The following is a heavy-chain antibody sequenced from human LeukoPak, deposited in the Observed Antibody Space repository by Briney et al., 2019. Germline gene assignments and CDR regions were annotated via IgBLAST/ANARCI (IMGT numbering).Heavy chain of an antibody. CDR1: GFTFSSYS. CDR3: ATRYCSSTSCVWGFDP. D-gene: IGHD2-2*01. Sequence: GGSLRLSCAASGFTFSSYSMNWVRQAPGKGLEWVSYISSSSSTIYYADSVKGRFTISRDNAKNPLYLQMNSLRAEDTAVYYCATRYCSSTSCVWGFDPWGQGTLVTVSS. V-gene: IGHV3-48*04. J-gene: IGHJ5*02. CDR2: ISSSSSTI.